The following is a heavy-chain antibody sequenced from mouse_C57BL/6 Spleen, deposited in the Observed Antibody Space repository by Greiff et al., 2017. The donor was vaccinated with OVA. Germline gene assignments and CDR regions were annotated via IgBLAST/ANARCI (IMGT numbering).Heavy chain of an antibody. J-gene: IGHJ3*01. CDR1: GYTFTFYW. Sequence: QVQLQQPGTELVKPGASVKLSCKASGYTFTFYWMHWVKQRPGRGLEWIGRIDPNSGGTKYNERFKSKATLTVDNPSSTAYMQLSSLTSEDSAVYYCSQLGREAWFVYWGQGTLVTVSA. CDR3: SQLGREAWFVY. CDR2: IDPNSGGT. D-gene: IGHD4-1*02. V-gene: IGHV1-72*01.